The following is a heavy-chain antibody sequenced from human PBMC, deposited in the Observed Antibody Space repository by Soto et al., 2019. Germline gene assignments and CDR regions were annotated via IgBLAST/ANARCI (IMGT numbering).Heavy chain of an antibody. Sequence: SETLSLTCTVSGGSISSSSYYWGWIRQPPGKGLEWIGSIYYSGSTYYNPSLKSRVTISVDTSKDQFSLKLSSVTAADTAVYYCARESIAARPGPWGQGTLVTVSS. CDR2: IYYSGST. CDR1: GGSISSSSYY. V-gene: IGHV4-39*02. J-gene: IGHJ5*02. D-gene: IGHD6-6*01. CDR3: ARESIAARPGP.